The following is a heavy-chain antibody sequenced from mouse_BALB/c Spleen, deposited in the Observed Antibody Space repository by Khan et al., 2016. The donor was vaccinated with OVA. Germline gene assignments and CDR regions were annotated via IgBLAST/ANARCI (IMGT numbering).Heavy chain of an antibody. Sequence: VQLQESGAELAKPGASVKMSCKASGYTFTSYWMHWVKQRPGQGLEWIGYINPSTGYTEYNQKFKDKATLTTDKSSSTAYMQLSSLTSEDSAVYYCAASILFYYSRDYWGQGTSVTVSS. J-gene: IGHJ4*01. CDR2: INPSTGYT. CDR3: AASILFYYSRDY. D-gene: IGHD6-1*01. CDR1: GYTFTSYW. V-gene: IGHV1-7*01.